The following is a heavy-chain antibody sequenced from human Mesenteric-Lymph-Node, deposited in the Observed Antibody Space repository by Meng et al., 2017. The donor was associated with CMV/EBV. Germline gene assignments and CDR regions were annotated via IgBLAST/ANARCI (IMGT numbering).Heavy chain of an antibody. J-gene: IGHJ3*02. CDR3: AGPTIPSAIYDAFDI. D-gene: IGHD2-2*01. CDR1: GFTFSSYW. Sequence: GGSLRLSCAASGFTFSSYWMSWVRQAPGKGLEWVANIKQDGSEKYYVDSVKGRFTISRDNARNSLYLQMNSLRAEDTAVYYCAGPTIPSAIYDAFDIWGQGTMVTVSS. CDR2: IKQDGSEK. V-gene: IGHV3-7*01.